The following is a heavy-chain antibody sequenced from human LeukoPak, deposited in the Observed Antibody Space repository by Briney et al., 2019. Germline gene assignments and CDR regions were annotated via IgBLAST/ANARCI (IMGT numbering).Heavy chain of an antibody. CDR3: ARDRGIAARGAYYGMDV. Sequence: GGSLRLSCAASGFTFSSYSMNWVRQAPGKGLEWVSYISSSSSTIYYADSVKGRFTISRDNSKNTLYLQMNSLRAEDTAVYYCARDRGIAARGAYYGMDVWGQGTTVTVSS. CDR2: ISSSSSTI. V-gene: IGHV3-48*01. CDR1: GFTFSSYS. D-gene: IGHD6-6*01. J-gene: IGHJ6*02.